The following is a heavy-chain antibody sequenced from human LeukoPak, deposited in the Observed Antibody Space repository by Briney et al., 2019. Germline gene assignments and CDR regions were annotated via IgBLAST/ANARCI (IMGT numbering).Heavy chain of an antibody. D-gene: IGHD1-26*01. CDR3: AKDRIVGATTSYDYFDY. CDR2: ISGSGVTT. Sequence: PGGSLRLSCAASGFTVSSNYMSWVRQAPGKGLEWVSAISGSGVTTYYADSVKGRFTISRDNSKNTLYLQMNSLRVEDTAVYYCAKDRIVGATTSYDYFDYWGQGTLVTVSS. V-gene: IGHV3-23*01. CDR1: GFTVSSNY. J-gene: IGHJ4*02.